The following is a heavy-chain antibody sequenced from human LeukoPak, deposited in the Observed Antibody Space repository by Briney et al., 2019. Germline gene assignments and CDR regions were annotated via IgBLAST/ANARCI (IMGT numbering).Heavy chain of an antibody. V-gene: IGHV3-23*01. CDR3: AKLLWFGELRYFDY. CDR1: GFTFSSYA. D-gene: IGHD3-10*01. J-gene: IGHJ4*02. Sequence: GGSLRLSCAASGFTFSSYAMSWVRRAPGKGLEWVSTISSSGSNTYYAGSVKGRFTISRDNSKNTLYLQMNSLRVEDTAVYFCAKLLWFGELRYFDYWGQGTLVTVSS. CDR2: ISSSGSNT.